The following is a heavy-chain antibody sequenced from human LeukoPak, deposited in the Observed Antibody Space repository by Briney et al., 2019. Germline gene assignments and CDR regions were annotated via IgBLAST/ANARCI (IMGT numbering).Heavy chain of an antibody. V-gene: IGHV1-18*01. J-gene: IGHJ5*02. CDR1: GYTFTSYG. Sequence: GASVKVSCKASGYTFTSYGISWVRQAPAQGLEWMGWISAYNGNTNYAQKLQGRVTMTTDTSTSTAYMELSRMRSDDTAVYYCAREQRYCSGGSCYPDWFDPWGQGTLVTVSS. CDR3: AREQRYCSGGSCYPDWFDP. D-gene: IGHD2-15*01. CDR2: ISAYNGNT.